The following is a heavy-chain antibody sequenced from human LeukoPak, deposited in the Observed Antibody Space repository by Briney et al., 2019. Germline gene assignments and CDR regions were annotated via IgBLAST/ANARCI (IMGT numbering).Heavy chain of an antibody. D-gene: IGHD1-26*01. J-gene: IGHJ4*02. CDR1: GFTFSSYE. CDR2: ISSSANTI. V-gene: IGHV3-48*03. CDR3: ARDIGDDYWDY. Sequence: PGGSLRLSCAASGFTFSSYEMNWVRQAPGKGLEWVSYISSSANTIYYADSVKCRFTISRDNAKNSLYLQMSSLRAEDTAVYYCARDIGDDYWDYWGQGTLVTVSS.